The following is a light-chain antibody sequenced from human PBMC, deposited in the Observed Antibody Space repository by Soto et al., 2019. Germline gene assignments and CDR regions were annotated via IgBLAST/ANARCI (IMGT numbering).Light chain of an antibody. CDR1: QSISSY. J-gene: IGKJ1*01. V-gene: IGKV1-39*01. Sequence: DIPMTQSPSSLSASVGDRVTITCRASQSISSYLNWYQQKPGKAPKLLIYAASSLQSGVPSRFSGSGSGTDFTLTINSLQPEDFATYYCQQSYSTPWTFGQGTQVEIK. CDR3: QQSYSTPWT. CDR2: AAS.